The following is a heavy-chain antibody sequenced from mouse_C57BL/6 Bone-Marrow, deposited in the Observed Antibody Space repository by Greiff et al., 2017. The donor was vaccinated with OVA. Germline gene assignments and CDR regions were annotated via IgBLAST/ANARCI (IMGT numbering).Heavy chain of an antibody. CDR2: IYPSDSDT. D-gene: IGHD1-2*01. CDR1: GYTFTSYW. J-gene: IGHJ2*01. V-gene: IGHV1-61*01. Sequence: QVQLQQPGAELVRPGSSVKLSCKASGYTFTSYWMAWVKQRPGQGLEWLGNIYPSDSDTHYNQKFKDKATLTVDKSSSTAYMQLSSLTSEDSAVYYCASGGLLRRFDYWGQGTTLTVSS. CDR3: ASGGLLRRFDY.